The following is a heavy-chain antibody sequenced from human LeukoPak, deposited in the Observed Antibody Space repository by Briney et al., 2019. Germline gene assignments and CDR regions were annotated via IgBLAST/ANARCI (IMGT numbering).Heavy chain of an antibody. CDR1: GGSFSGYF. J-gene: IGHJ6*03. CDR3: ARSSEGRYYYDSSGFSYYYYYMDV. V-gene: IGHV4-34*01. D-gene: IGHD3-22*01. CDR2: INHSGRS. Sequence: SETLSLTCAVYGGSFSGYFCIWIRQPPGKGLEWIGEINHSGRSNYNPSLKRRVTISVDTSKNQFSLKLSSVTAADTAVYYCARSSEGRYYYDSSGFSYYYYYMDVWGKGTTVTISS.